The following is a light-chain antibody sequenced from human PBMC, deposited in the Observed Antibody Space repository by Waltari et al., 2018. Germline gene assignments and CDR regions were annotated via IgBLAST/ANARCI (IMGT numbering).Light chain of an antibody. CDR3: GTWDSSLSGAV. CDR2: EGR. J-gene: IGLJ7*01. CDR1: SSNIGNNY. V-gene: IGLV1-51*02. Sequence: QSVLTQPPSVSAAPGQRVTISCSGGSSNIGNNYVSWYRQFPGTAPKLLIYEGRERPSGMPGRFSGAKSGTSATLDITGLQAGDEADYYCGTWDSSLSGAVFGGGTHLTVL.